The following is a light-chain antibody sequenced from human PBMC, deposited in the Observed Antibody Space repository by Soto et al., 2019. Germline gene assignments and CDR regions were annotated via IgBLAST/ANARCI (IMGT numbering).Light chain of an antibody. CDR3: QQYKSYWT. CDR1: QNINTW. V-gene: IGKV1-5*03. Sequence: DIQRTQSPSTLSASIGDRVTITCRASQNINTWLAWYQQQPGKAPRLLIYKASSLQSGVPSRFSGTGSGTEFTLTISSLQPDDFATYYCQQYKSYWTFGQGTMV. CDR2: KAS. J-gene: IGKJ1*01.